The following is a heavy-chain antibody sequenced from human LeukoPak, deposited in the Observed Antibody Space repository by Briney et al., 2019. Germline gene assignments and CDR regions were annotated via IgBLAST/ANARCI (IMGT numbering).Heavy chain of an antibody. V-gene: IGHV3-30*02. D-gene: IGHD6-6*01. J-gene: IGHJ4*02. CDR2: IRYDGSNK. Sequence: GGSLRLSCAASGFTFSSYGMHWVRQAPGKGLEWVAFIRYDGSNKYYADSVKGRFTISRDNSKNTLYLQMNSLRAEDTAVYYCAKDGGEQLVFYFDYWGQGTLVTVSS. CDR1: GFTFSSYG. CDR3: AKDGGEQLVFYFDY.